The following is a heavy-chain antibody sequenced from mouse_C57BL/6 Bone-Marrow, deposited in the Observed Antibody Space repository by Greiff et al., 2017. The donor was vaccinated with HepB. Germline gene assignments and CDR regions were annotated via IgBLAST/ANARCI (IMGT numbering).Heavy chain of an antibody. CDR2: ISSGGSYT. J-gene: IGHJ4*01. CDR1: GFTFSSYG. D-gene: IGHD2-5*01. CDR3: ARHSNPYYAMDY. V-gene: IGHV5-6*01. Sequence: EVKLMESGGDLVKPGGSLKLSCAASGFTFSSYGMSWVRQTPDKRLEWVATISSGGSYTYYPDSVKGRFTISRDNAKNTLYLQMSSLKSEDTAMYYCARHSNPYYAMDYWGQGTSVTVSS.